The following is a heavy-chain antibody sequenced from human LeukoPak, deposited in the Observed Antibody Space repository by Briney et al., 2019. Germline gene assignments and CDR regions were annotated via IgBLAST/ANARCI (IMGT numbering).Heavy chain of an antibody. CDR1: GFAFSSYS. V-gene: IGHV3-48*04. Sequence: GGSLRLSCSASGFAFSSYSMYWVRQAPGRGLEWVSYISSASSTIYYADSVKGRFTISRDNAKNSLYLQMNSLRAEDTAVYYCARSYCGGDCYSFDYWGQGTLVTVSS. D-gene: IGHD2-21*02. CDR2: ISSASSTI. CDR3: ARSYCGGDCYSFDY. J-gene: IGHJ4*02.